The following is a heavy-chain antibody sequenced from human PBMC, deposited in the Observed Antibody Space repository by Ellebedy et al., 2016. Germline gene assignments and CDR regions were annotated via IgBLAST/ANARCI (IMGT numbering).Heavy chain of an antibody. Sequence: ASVKVSCKASGYTFTGYYMHWVRQAPGQGLEWTGWINPNSGGTNYAQKFQGWVTMTRDTSISTAYMELSRLRSDDTAVYYCARDADNGWFDPWGQGTLVTVSS. J-gene: IGHJ5*02. CDR2: INPNSGGT. CDR1: GYTFTGYY. V-gene: IGHV1-2*04. CDR3: ARDADNGWFDP. D-gene: IGHD2-8*01.